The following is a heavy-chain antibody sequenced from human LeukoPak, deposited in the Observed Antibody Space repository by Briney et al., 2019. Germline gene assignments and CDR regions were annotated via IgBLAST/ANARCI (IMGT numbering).Heavy chain of an antibody. V-gene: IGHV4-61*02. CDR3: ARGGSSGWYYFDY. J-gene: IGHJ4*02. D-gene: IGHD6-19*01. CDR1: GGSINSGSYY. CDR2: IYTSGST. Sequence: SETLSLTCTVSGGSINSGSYYWNWIRQPAGKGLEWIGRIYTSGSTNYNPSLKSRVTISVDTSKNQFSLKLSSVTAADTAMYYCARGGSSGWYYFDYWGQGTLVTVSS.